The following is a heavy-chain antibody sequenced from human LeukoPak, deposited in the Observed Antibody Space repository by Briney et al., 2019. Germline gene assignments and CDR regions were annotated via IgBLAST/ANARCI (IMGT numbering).Heavy chain of an antibody. D-gene: IGHD6-6*01. J-gene: IGHJ4*02. V-gene: IGHV3-49*04. Sequence: GGSLRLSCTASGFTFGDYAMNWVRQAPGKGLEWVGFIGSETYGATTESAASVNGRFIISRDDSKSIAYLQMNSLKTDDTAVYYCTRESIAARTSFDYWGQGTLVTVSS. CDR1: GFTFGDYA. CDR3: TRESIAARTSFDY. CDR2: IGSETYGATT.